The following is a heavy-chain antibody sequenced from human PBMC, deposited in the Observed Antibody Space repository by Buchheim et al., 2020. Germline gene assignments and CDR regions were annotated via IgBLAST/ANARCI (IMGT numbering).Heavy chain of an antibody. CDR3: ARAAGTTEYGMDV. Sequence: QVQLQQWGAGLLKPSETLSLTCAVYGGSFSGYYWSWIRQPPGKGLEWIGEINHSGSTNYNPSLKSRVTISVDTSKNQHSLKLSSVTAADTAVYYCARAAGTTEYGMDVWGQGTT. CDR1: GGSFSGYY. CDR2: INHSGST. V-gene: IGHV4-34*01. D-gene: IGHD1-7*01. J-gene: IGHJ6*02.